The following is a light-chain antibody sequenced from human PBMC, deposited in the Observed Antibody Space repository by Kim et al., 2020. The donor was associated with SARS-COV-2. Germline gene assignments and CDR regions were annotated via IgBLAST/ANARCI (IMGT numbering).Light chain of an antibody. CDR2: LAY. CDR1: QGISNS. Sequence: ASVGDRVTITCRASQGISNSLAWYQQKPGKAPKLLVYLAYRLESGVPSRFSGSGSGTDYTLTISSLQPEDFATYYCQQYHSTPWTFGHGTKVDIK. CDR3: QQYHSTPWT. J-gene: IGKJ1*01. V-gene: IGKV1-NL1*01.